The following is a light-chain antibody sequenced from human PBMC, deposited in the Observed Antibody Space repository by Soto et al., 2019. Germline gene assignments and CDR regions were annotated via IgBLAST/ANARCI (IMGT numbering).Light chain of an antibody. V-gene: IGKV1-9*01. CDR2: AAS. CDR1: QGISSY. CDR3: HQLNIYHRA. J-gene: IGKJ4*01. Sequence: IPLTQSPSSLSASIGDRVTITCRASQGISSYLAWYQQKLGKAPKLLICAASTLQSVVPSTFSGSGSGTDFTRTVSSLQPKYFAAYYCHQLNIYHRAFGAGAKMEIK.